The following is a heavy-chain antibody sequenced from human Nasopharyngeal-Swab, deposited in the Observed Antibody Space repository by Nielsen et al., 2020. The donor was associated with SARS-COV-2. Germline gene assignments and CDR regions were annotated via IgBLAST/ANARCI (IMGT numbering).Heavy chain of an antibody. J-gene: IGHJ3*02. CDR3: TRDYYYDSSDAFDI. V-gene: IGHV3-49*04. CDR2: IRSKAYGGTT. Sequence: GESLKISCTASGFTFGDYAMSWVRQAPGKGLEWVGFIRSKAYGGTTEYAASVKGRFTISRDDSKSIAYLQMNSLKTEDTAVYYCTRDYYYDSSDAFDIWGQGTMVTVSS. D-gene: IGHD3-22*01. CDR1: GFTFGDYA.